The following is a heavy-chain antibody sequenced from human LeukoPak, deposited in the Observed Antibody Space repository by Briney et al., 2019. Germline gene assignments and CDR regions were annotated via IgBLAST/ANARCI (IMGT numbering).Heavy chain of an antibody. CDR2: FDPGDGET. V-gene: IGHV1-24*01. D-gene: IGHD6-6*01. CDR1: GYTLTELS. CDR3: ATVKSRVVSIAARDDAFDI. Sequence: ASVKVSCKVSGYTLTELSMHWVRQAPGKGLEWMGGFDPGDGETIYAQKFQGRVTMTEDTSTDTDYMELSSLRSEDTAVYYCATVKSRVVSIAARDDAFDIWGQGTMVTVSS. J-gene: IGHJ3*02.